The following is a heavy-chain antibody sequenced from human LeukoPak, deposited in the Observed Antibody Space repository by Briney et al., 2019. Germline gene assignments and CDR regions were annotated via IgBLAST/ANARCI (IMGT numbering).Heavy chain of an antibody. Sequence: PSETLSLTCTVSGGSISSYYWSWIRQPPGRGLEWIGYIYYSGSTNYNPSLKSRVTISVDTSKNQFSLKLSSVTAADTAVYYCAKTIGYCSGGSCQRFDPWGQGTLVTVSS. CDR1: GGSISSYY. J-gene: IGHJ5*02. D-gene: IGHD2-15*01. V-gene: IGHV4-59*01. CDR2: IYYSGST. CDR3: AKTIGYCSGGSCQRFDP.